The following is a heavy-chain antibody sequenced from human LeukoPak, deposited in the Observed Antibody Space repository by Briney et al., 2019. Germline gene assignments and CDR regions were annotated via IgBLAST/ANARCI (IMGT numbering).Heavy chain of an antibody. CDR2: INPNSGGT. V-gene: IGHV1-2*02. D-gene: IGHD2-2*01. Sequence: GASVKVSCKASGYTFTGYYMHWVRQAPGQGLEWMGWINPNSGGTNYAQKVQGRVTMTSDTSISTAYMEVSRLRSDDTAVYYCAREPRVGFSRSFGYWGQGTLVTVSS. CDR3: AREPRVGFSRSFGY. CDR1: GYTFTGYY. J-gene: IGHJ4*02.